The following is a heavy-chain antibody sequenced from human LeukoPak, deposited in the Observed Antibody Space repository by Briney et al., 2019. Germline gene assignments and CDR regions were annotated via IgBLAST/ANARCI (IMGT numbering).Heavy chain of an antibody. J-gene: IGHJ3*02. CDR1: GFTDSSNY. CDR2: IYSGGST. Sequence: PGGSLRLSCAASGFTDSSNYMSWVRQAPGKGLEWVSVIYSGGSTYYADSVKGRFTISRDNSKNTLYLQMNSLRAEDTAVYYCVRESGNAFDIWGQGTMVTVSS. V-gene: IGHV3-66*01. CDR3: VRESGNAFDI.